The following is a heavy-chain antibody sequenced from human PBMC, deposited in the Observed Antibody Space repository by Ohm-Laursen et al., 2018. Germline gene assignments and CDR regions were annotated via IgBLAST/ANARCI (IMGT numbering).Heavy chain of an antibody. CDR1: GGSISGYY. D-gene: IGHD1-26*01. Sequence: SDTLSLTCAVSGGSISGYYWSWIRQPAGKGLEWIGRIYSSGSTNYNPSLKSRVSMSVDTSKNQFSLKLSSVTAADTAVYYCARYIVGGLSYFDYWGQGTLVTVSS. V-gene: IGHV4-59*10. CDR2: IYSSGST. CDR3: ARYIVGGLSYFDY. J-gene: IGHJ4*02.